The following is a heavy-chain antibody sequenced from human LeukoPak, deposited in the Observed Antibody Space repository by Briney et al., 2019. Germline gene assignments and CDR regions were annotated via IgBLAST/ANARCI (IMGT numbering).Heavy chain of an antibody. CDR1: GGSISSYY. CDR2: IYYSGST. V-gene: IGHV4-59*12. J-gene: IGHJ4*02. D-gene: IGHD6-13*01. Sequence: PSETLSLTCTVSGGSISSYYWSWIRQPPGKGLEWIGYIYYSGSTNYNPSLKSRVTISVDTSKNQFSLKLSSVTAADTAVYYCARGRIAAAGTDYWGQGTLVTVSS. CDR3: ARGRIAAAGTDY.